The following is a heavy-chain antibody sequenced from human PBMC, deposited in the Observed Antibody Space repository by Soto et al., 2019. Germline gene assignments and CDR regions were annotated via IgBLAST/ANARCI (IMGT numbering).Heavy chain of an antibody. V-gene: IGHV4-59*01. CDR2: IYYSGST. D-gene: IGHD6-13*01. J-gene: IGHJ5*02. Sequence: SETLSLTCTVSGGSISSYYWSWIRQPPGKGLEWIGYIYYSGSTNYNPSPKSRVTISVDTSKNQFSLKLSSVTAADTAVYYCARFCSSSCNWFDPWGQGTLVTVSS. CDR1: GGSISSYY. CDR3: ARFCSSSCNWFDP.